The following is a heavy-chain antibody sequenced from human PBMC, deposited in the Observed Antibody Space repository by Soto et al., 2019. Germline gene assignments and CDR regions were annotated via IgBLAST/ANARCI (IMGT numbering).Heavy chain of an antibody. J-gene: IGHJ6*02. CDR3: ARDNIVVVPAAIYYYGMDV. D-gene: IGHD2-2*01. Sequence: PGVSLRLSCAASGFTFSSYAMHWVRQAPGKGLEWVAVISYDGSNKYYADSVKGRFTISRDNSKNTLYLQMNSLRAEDTAVYYCARDNIVVVPAAIYYYGMDVWGQGTTVTVS. CDR1: GFTFSSYA. V-gene: IGHV3-30-3*01. CDR2: ISYDGSNK.